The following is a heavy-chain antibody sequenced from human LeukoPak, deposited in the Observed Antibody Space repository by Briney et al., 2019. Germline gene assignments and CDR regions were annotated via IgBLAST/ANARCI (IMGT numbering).Heavy chain of an antibody. CDR1: GFSFSDYS. J-gene: IGHJ4*02. CDR3: ARDDCTNRNCRFWYEN. D-gene: IGHD1-7*01. Sequence: PGGSLRLSCTASGFSFSDYSMSWIRQAPGKGPEWISYISSIGDTVYADSVKGRFSISRDNAKNSLFLQMNSLRAEDTAVFYCARDDCTNRNCRFWYENWGQGTLVTVSS. CDR2: ISSIGDT. V-gene: IGHV3-11*06.